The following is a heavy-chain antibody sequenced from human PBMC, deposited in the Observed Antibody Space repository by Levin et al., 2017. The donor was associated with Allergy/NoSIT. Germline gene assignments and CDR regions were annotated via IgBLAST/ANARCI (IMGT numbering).Heavy chain of an antibody. CDR1: GFTFSSYG. CDR2: ISYDGSNK. D-gene: IGHD3-10*01. CDR3: AKNERNYYGSGSSNWFDP. Sequence: GESLKISCAASGFTFSSYGMHWVRQAPGKGLEWVAVISYDGSNKYYADSVKGRFTISRDNSKNTLYLQMNSLRAEDTAVYYCAKNERNYYGSGSSNWFDPWGQGTLVTVSS. J-gene: IGHJ5*02. V-gene: IGHV3-30*18.